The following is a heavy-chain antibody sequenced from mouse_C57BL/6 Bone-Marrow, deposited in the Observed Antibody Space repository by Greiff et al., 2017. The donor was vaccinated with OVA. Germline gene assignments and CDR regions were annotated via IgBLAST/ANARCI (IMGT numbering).Heavy chain of an antibody. CDR2: IYPRSGNT. CDR1: GYTFTSYG. J-gene: IGHJ2*01. D-gene: IGHD2-5*01. V-gene: IGHV1-81*01. CDR3: ARSYYSNYYFDY. Sequence: VQVVESGAELARPGASVKLSCKASGYTFTSYGISWVKQRTGQGLEWIGEIYPRSGNTYYNEKFKGKATLTADKSSSTAYMELRSLTSEDAAVYCCARSYYSNYYFDYWGQGTTLTVSS.